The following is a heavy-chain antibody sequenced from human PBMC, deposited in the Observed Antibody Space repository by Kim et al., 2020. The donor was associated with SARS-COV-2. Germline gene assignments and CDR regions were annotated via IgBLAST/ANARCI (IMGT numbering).Heavy chain of an antibody. J-gene: IGHJ6*02. D-gene: IGHD6-19*01. V-gene: IGHV3-30*18. CDR1: GFTFSSYG. CDR2: ISYDGSNK. CDR3: AKDLIPRIPVAGRNYYYYGMDV. Sequence: GGSLRLSCAASGFTFSSYGMHWVRQAPGKGLEWVAVISYDGSNKYYADSVKGRFTISRDNSKNTLYLQMNSLRAEDTAVYYCAKDLIPRIPVAGRNYYYYGMDVWGQGTTVTVSS.